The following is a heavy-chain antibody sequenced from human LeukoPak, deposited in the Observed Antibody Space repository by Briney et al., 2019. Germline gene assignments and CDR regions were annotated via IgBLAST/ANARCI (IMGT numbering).Heavy chain of an antibody. D-gene: IGHD2-2*01. V-gene: IGHV1-18*01. CDR2: ISAYIGNT. CDR1: GYTFTSYG. CDR3: ARVPDGVWDLPAAPGSWFDP. J-gene: IGHJ5*02. Sequence: ASVKVSCKASGYTFTSYGISWVRQAPGQGLEWMGWISAYIGNTNYAQKLQGRVTMTTDTSTSTAYMELRSLRSDDTAVYYCARVPDGVWDLPAAPGSWFDPWGQGTLVTVSS.